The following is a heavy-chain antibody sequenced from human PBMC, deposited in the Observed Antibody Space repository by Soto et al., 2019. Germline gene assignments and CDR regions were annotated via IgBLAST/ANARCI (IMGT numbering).Heavy chain of an antibody. CDR1: GFTSGNYA. D-gene: IGHD6-19*01. J-gene: IGHJ4*02. CDR3: AQAERFWVRFR. CDR2: ISGSGLIA. V-gene: IGHV3-23*01. Sequence: PGGSLRLSCSISGFTSGNYAMNWVRQAPGKGLEWLSVISGSGLIAYYADSVKGRFTVSSDKPKSTVILQLTNLTLEDTAIYYCAQAERFWVRFRRGQGTPVTVSS.